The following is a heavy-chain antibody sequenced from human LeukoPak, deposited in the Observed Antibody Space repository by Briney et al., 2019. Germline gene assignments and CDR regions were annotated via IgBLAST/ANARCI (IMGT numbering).Heavy chain of an antibody. J-gene: IGHJ4*02. CDR2: IKQDGSEK. CDR3: ARDASSSGFH. D-gene: IGHD6-13*01. Sequence: GGSLRLSCAASGFTFSSYAMSWVRQAPGKGLEWVANIKQDGSEKYYVDSVKGRFTISRDNAKNSLYLQMNSLRAEDTAVYYCARDASSSGFHWGQGTLVTVSS. CDR1: GFTFSSYA. V-gene: IGHV3-7*01.